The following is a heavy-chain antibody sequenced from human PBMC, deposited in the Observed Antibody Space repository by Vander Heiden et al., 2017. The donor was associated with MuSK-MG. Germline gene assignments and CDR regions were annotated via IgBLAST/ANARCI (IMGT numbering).Heavy chain of an antibody. CDR1: GGTFSSYA. CDR2: IIPIFGTA. V-gene: IGHV1-69*01. J-gene: IGHJ4*02. Sequence: QVQLVQSGAEVKKPGSSVKVSCKASGGTFSSYAISWVRQAPGQGLEWMGGIIPIFGTANYAQKVQGRVTITADESTSTAYMELRRLRSEETAVYYCARDASYYGSGSYIYWGQGTMVTVSS. D-gene: IGHD3-10*01. CDR3: ARDASYYGSGSYIY.